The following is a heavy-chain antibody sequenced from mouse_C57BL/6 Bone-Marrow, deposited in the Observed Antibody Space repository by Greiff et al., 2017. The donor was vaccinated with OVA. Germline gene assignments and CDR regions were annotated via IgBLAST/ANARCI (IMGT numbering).Heavy chain of an antibody. J-gene: IGHJ3*01. V-gene: IGHV1-19*01. Sequence: VQLQQSGPVLVKPGASVKMSCKASGYTFTDYYMNWVKQSYGKSLEWIGVINPYNGGTSYNQKFKGKATLTVDKSSSKAYMELNSLTSEDSAVYYCARRDVNYVRFAYLGQGTLVTVSA. D-gene: IGHD2-1*01. CDR3: ARRDVNYVRFAY. CDR2: INPYNGGT. CDR1: GYTFTDYY.